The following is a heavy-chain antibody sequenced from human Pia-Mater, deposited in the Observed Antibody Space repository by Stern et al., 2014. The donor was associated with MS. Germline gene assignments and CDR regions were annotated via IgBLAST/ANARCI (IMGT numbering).Heavy chain of an antibody. CDR2: SYWDDEK. CDR1: GFSLSTSGAG. D-gene: IGHD6-6*01. J-gene: IGHJ5*02. Sequence: ESGPTLVKPTQTLTLTCTFSGFSLSTSGAGVTWIRQPPGKALEWLAVSYWDDEKRYSPSLKTRLTITRDTSKSQVVLTMTSMDPVYTATYYCAHLFSDASSSWFDPWGQGTLVTVSS. V-gene: IGHV2-5*02. CDR3: AHLFSDASSSWFDP.